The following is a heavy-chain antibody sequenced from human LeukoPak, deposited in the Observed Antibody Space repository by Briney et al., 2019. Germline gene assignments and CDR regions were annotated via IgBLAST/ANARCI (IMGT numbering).Heavy chain of an antibody. Sequence: SETLSLTCTVSGGSISSYYWSWIRQPPGKGLEWIGYMYYSGSPTYNPSLKTRVTISIDASKNHFSLKRSSLNAAAPAVFYFARQSAAGTNNWFDPWGQGTLVTVSS. J-gene: IGHJ5*02. V-gene: IGHV4-59*08. D-gene: IGHD6-13*01. CDR2: MYYSGSP. CDR1: GGSISSYY. CDR3: ARQSAAGTNNWFDP.